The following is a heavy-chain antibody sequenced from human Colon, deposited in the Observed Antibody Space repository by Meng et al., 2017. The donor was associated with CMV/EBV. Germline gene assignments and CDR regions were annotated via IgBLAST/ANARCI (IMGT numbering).Heavy chain of an antibody. CDR2: INPNSGGT. CDR1: GYTFTGYY. CDR3: AAYYDFWSGYYTDRHFDY. J-gene: IGHJ4*02. D-gene: IGHD3-3*01. V-gene: IGHV1-2*02. Sequence: ASVKVSCKASGYTFTGYYMHWVRQAPGQGLEWMGWINPNSGGTNYAQKFQGRVTMTRDTSISTAYMELSRLRSDDTAVYYCAAYYDFWSGYYTDRHFDYWGQGTLVTVPQ.